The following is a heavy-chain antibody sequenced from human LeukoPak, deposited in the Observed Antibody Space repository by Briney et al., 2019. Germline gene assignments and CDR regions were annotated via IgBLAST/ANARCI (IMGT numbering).Heavy chain of an antibody. V-gene: IGHV4-38-2*02. CDR2: IYHSGST. J-gene: IGHJ1*01. Sequence: PSETLSLTCTVSGYSISSSYYWGWIRQPPGKGLECIGSIYHSGSTYYNPSLKSRVTISIDTSKNQFSLKLSSVTAADTAVYFCARYFDYGGNSRVFQHWGQGTLVTVSS. CDR3: ARYFDYGGNSRVFQH. CDR1: GYSISSSYY. D-gene: IGHD4-23*01.